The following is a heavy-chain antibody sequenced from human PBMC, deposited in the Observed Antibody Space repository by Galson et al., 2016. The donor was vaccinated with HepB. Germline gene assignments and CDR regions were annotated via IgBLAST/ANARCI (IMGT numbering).Heavy chain of an antibody. CDR3: VSKPPAGTNEVT. CDR1: GFTVSSTY. V-gene: IGHV3-53*01. Sequence: SLRLSCAASGFTVSSTYMTWVRQAPGKGLEWVSLISYGGTTYYAESVKGRFTISRDNSNNILYLQMNSLRAEDTAVYYCVSKPPAGTNEVTWGQGTLVTVSS. J-gene: IGHJ5*02. D-gene: IGHD6-13*01. CDR2: ISYGGTT.